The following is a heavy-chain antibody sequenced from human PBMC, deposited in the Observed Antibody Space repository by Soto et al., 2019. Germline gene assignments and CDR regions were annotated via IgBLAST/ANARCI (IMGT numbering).Heavy chain of an antibody. CDR2: IIPIFGKG. CDR1: GGTFSRFG. CDR3: ARVAGPDFSHYYGIDV. V-gene: IGHV1-69*12. J-gene: IGHJ6*02. D-gene: IGHD6-19*01. Sequence: QVQLVQSGAEGKKPGSSVKVSCKASGGTFSRFGISWVRQAPGQGLEWMGGIIPIFGKGDYAPKFRGRVTFTADDVTTTVYMEMSSLSSGDTAVYYCARVAGPDFSHYYGIDVWGQGTTVTVSS.